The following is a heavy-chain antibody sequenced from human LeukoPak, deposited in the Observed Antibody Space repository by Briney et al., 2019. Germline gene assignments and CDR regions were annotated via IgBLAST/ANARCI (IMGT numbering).Heavy chain of an antibody. D-gene: IGHD2-8*01. CDR2: IYDSGSI. J-gene: IGHJ6*02. Sequence: PSETLSLTCAVSGVSISSRNWWSWVRQPPGKGLEWIGGIYDSGSINYNPSLKSRVTVSVDKSKNQLSLRLTCVGAADTAVYYCARDNGAIRAYYYHGMDVWGQGTTVTVSS. CDR3: ARDNGAIRAYYYHGMDV. CDR1: GVSISSRNW. V-gene: IGHV4-4*02.